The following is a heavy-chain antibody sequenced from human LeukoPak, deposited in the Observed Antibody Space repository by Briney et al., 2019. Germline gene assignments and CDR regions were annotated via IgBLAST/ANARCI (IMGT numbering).Heavy chain of an antibody. CDR1: GFSFSTHS. Sequence: PGGSLRLSCAASGFSFSTHSMTWVRLAPGKGLEWLSFISISGSSRHYADSVKGRFTISRDNAENSVYLQMNSLRTEDTAVYYCARGGIPHYSDNTGYFFGQFWGQGTLVTVSS. V-gene: IGHV3-48*04. D-gene: IGHD3-22*01. J-gene: IGHJ4*02. CDR3: ARGGIPHYSDNTGYFFGQF. CDR2: ISISGSSR.